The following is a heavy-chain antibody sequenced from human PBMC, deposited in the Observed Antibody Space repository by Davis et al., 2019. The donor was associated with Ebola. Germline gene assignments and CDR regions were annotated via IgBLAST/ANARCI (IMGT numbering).Heavy chain of an antibody. Sequence: GESLKISCAASEFTFSSYSMNWVRQAPGKGLEWVSSISSSAYYIYYADSLKGRFTISRDNAKNSLYLQVNSLRAEDTAVYYCARGGYYDSSGYSHAAFNIWGQGTMVTVSS. V-gene: IGHV3-21*01. CDR1: EFTFSSYS. CDR3: ARGGYYDSSGYSHAAFNI. J-gene: IGHJ3*02. CDR2: ISSSAYYI. D-gene: IGHD3-22*01.